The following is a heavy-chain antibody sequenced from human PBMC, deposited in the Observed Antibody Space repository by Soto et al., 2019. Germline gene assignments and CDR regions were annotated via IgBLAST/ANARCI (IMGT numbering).Heavy chain of an antibody. CDR3: AKARAQYYDFWSGYPVDY. J-gene: IGHJ4*02. V-gene: IGHV3-23*01. CDR2: ISGSGGST. CDR1: GFTFSSYG. D-gene: IGHD3-3*01. Sequence: GSLRLSCAASGFTFSSYGMHWVRQAPGKGLEWVSAISGSGGSTYYADSVKGRFTISRDNSKNTLYLQMNSLRAEDTAVYYCAKARAQYYDFWSGYPVDYWGQGTLVTVSS.